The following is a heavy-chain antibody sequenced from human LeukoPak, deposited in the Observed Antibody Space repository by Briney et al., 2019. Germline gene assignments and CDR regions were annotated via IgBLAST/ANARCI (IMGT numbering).Heavy chain of an antibody. CDR1: GFTFSSSP. D-gene: IGHD4-17*01. CDR2: IGIKVNNYET. J-gene: IGHJ4*02. CDR3: TREFYGDLTC. Sequence: GGSLRLSCAASGFTFSSSPIYWVRQASGKGLEWVGHIGIKVNNYETAYAASVQGRFTISSDDSKNTAYLQMSSLKIDDTAVYYCTREFYGDLTCWGQGTLVTVSS. V-gene: IGHV3-73*01.